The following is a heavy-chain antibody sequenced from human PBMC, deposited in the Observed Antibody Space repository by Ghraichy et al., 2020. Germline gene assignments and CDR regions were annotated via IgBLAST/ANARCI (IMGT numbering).Heavy chain of an antibody. D-gene: IGHD1-14*01. V-gene: IGHV4-31*03. J-gene: IGHJ4*02. CDR3: ARHTSLEPIDY. Sequence: SETLSLTCTVSGGSISSGGYYWSWIRQHPGKGLEWIGYIYYSGSTYYNPSLKSRVTISVDTSKNQFSLKLSSVTAADTAVYYCARHTSLEPIDYWGQGTLVTVSS. CDR1: GGSISSGGYY. CDR2: IYYSGST.